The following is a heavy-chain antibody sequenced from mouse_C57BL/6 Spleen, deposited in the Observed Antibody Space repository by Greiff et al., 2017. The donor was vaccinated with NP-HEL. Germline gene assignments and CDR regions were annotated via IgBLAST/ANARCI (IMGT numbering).Heavy chain of an antibody. V-gene: IGHV5-17*01. CDR1: GFTFSDYG. CDR3: ARPGGSLYFDY. J-gene: IGHJ2*01. CDR2: ISSGSSTI. Sequence: DVMLVESGGGLVKPGGSLKLSCAASGFTFSDYGMHWVRQAPEKGLEWVAYISSGSSTIYYADTVKGRFTISRDNAKNTLFLQMTSLRSEDTAMYYCARPGGSLYFDYWGQGTTLTVSS.